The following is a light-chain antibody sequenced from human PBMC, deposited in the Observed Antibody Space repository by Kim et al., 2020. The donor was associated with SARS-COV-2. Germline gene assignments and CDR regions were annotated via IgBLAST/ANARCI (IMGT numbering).Light chain of an antibody. CDR3: QQTYSASRT. CDR2: TAS. J-gene: IGKJ1*01. Sequence: DIQMTQSPSSLSASVGDRVTITCRASQDISRYLNWYQQKPGKAPKLLIDTASSLQSGVPSRFTGSGSETDFTLTISSLQPEHVATYYRQQTYSASRTFGQGTKVDIK. CDR1: QDISRY. V-gene: IGKV1-39*01.